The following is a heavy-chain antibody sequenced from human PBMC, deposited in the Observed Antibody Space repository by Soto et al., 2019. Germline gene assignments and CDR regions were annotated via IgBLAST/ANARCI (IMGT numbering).Heavy chain of an antibody. V-gene: IGHV4-4*02. J-gene: IGHJ4*02. Sequence: KPSETLSLTCAVSGDSITSSNWWSWVRQPPEKGLEWIGEIWHSGSTNYNPSLRSRVTVSVDKSKNQFSLKLNSVTAADTAVYFCAGRRSARPEFDSWGQGTLVTVSS. D-gene: IGHD2-15*01. CDR1: GDSITSSNW. CDR3: AGRRSARPEFDS. CDR2: IWHSGST.